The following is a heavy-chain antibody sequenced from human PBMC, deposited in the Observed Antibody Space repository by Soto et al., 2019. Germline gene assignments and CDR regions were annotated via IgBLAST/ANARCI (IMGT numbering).Heavy chain of an antibody. V-gene: IGHV4-30-4*01. CDR2: FSHTGAT. D-gene: IGHD3-10*01. J-gene: IGHJ5*02. Sequence: QVQLQESGPGLVRPSQTLSLTCTVSGASIISFDYYGTWTAQPPGKGLEWIGTFSHTGATYYNPSLESRVVMSVDTSNNQFSLKLSSVTAADTAVFYCARGAVVSLVRGVMGGNWFDPWGQGTLVTVSS. CDR3: ARGAVVSLVRGVMGGNWFDP. CDR1: GASIISFDYY.